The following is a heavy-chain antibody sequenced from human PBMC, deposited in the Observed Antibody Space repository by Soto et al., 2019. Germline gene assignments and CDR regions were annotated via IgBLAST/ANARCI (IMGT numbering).Heavy chain of an antibody. D-gene: IGHD3-22*01. CDR1: GFTFSTYA. J-gene: IGHJ6*02. CDR2: IIDSGGST. V-gene: IGHV3-23*01. Sequence: GGSLRLSCAASGFTFSTYAMSWVRQAPGKGLEWVSDIIDSGGSTYYADSVKGRFTISRDNSKNTLYLQMNSLRAEDTAVYYCAKDLGSSGYYYRWYYYGMDVWGQGTTVTVSS. CDR3: AKDLGSSGYYYRWYYYGMDV.